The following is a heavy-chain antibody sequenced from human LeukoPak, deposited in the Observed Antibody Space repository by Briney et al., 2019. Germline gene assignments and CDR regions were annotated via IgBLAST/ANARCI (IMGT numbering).Heavy chain of an antibody. V-gene: IGHV1-69*04. J-gene: IGHJ3*02. D-gene: IGHD3-10*01. CDR1: GGTFSSYA. CDR2: IIPILGIA. Sequence: SVKVSCKASGGTFSSYAISWVRQAPGQGLEWMGRIIPILGIANYAQKFQGRVTITADNSTSTAYMELSSLRSEDTAVYYCARDPAPGDAFDIWGQGTMVTVSS. CDR3: ARDPAPGDAFDI.